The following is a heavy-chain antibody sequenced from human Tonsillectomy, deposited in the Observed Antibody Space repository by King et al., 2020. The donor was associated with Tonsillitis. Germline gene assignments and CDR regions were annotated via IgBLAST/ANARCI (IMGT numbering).Heavy chain of an antibody. V-gene: IGHV3-30-3*01. CDR3: ARDPDNYAAFYFFDH. J-gene: IGHJ4*02. CDR1: GFPFNVYE. CDR2: ISYDGSSK. Sequence: QVQLVESGGGVVQPGRSLRLSCAASGFPFNVYEMHWVRQAPGKGLEWVAVISYDGSSKFYADSVKGRFTISRDNSKNTLYLQMNSLRPEDTAVYYCARDPDNYAAFYFFDHWGPGTMVTVSS. D-gene: IGHD4/OR15-4a*01.